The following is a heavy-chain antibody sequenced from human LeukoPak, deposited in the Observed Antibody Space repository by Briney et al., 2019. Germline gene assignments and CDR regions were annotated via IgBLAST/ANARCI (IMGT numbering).Heavy chain of an antibody. V-gene: IGHV4-39*07. D-gene: IGHD2-2*01. Sequence: PSETLSLTCTVSGGSISSSSYYWGWIRQPPGKGLEWIGSIYYSGSTYYNPSLKSRVTISVDTSKNQFSLKLSSVTAADTAVYYCARDRSKRYCSSTSCYHYYYMDVWGKGTTVTVSS. CDR2: IYYSGST. J-gene: IGHJ6*03. CDR3: ARDRSKRYCSSTSCYHYYYMDV. CDR1: GGSISSSSYY.